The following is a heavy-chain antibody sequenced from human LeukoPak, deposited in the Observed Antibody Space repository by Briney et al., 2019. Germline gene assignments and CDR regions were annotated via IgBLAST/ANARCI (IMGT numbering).Heavy chain of an antibody. J-gene: IGHJ4*02. Sequence: SVKVSCKASGGTFSSYAISWVRQAPGQGLEWMGGIIPIFGTANYAQKFQGRVTITADESTSTAYIELSSLRSEDTAVYYCASGVRSRGYSYGYDFDYWGQGTLVTVSS. V-gene: IGHV1-69*13. CDR1: GGTFSSYA. CDR2: IIPIFGTA. D-gene: IGHD5-18*01. CDR3: ASGVRSRGYSYGYDFDY.